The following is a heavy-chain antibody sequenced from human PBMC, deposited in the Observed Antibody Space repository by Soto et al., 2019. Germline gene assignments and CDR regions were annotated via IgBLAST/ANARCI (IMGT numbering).Heavy chain of an antibody. V-gene: IGHV2-70*04. Sequence: XGPTLVNSTQTLTLTCPFSGFSFATSEMRVGWIRQPPGKALEWLARIDWDDDKFYSTSLKTRLTISKDTSKNQVVLTMTNMDPVDTATYYCAHIEVSGSAFDIWGQGTMVTVSS. CDR2: IDWDDDK. D-gene: IGHD2-15*01. J-gene: IGHJ3*02. CDR1: GFSFATSEMR. CDR3: AHIEVSGSAFDI.